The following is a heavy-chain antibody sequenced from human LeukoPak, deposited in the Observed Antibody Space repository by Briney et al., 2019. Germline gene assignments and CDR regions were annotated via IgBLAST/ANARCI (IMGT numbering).Heavy chain of an antibody. D-gene: IGHD4-17*01. J-gene: IGHJ4*02. Sequence: GASVKVSCKASGYTFTGYYMHWVRQAPGQGLEWMGWINPNSGGTNYAQKFQGRVTMTRDTSISTAYMELSRLRSDDTAVYYCARVLLQGWLLSGDYEAHFDYWGQGTLVTVSS. CDR3: ARVLLQGWLLSGDYEAHFDY. CDR2: INPNSGGT. CDR1: GYTFTGYY. V-gene: IGHV1-2*02.